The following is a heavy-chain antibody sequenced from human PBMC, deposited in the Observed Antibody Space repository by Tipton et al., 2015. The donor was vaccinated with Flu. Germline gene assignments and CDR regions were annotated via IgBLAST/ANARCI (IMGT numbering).Heavy chain of an antibody. Sequence: SLRLSCAASGFTFDDYAMHWVRQAPGKGLEWVSLISGDGGSTYYADSVKGRFTISRDNSKNSLYLQMNSLRTEDTALYYCAKDKVGVATSFYYFDYWGQGPLVPVSS. CDR2: ISGDGGST. CDR3: AKDKVGVATSFYYFDY. V-gene: IGHV3-43*02. CDR1: GFTFDDYA. D-gene: IGHD5-12*01. J-gene: IGHJ4*02.